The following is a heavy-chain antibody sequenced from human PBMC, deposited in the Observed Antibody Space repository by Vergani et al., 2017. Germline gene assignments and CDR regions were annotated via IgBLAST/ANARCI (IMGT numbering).Heavy chain of an antibody. CDR1: GFTFSSYG. CDR3: ARDFSVVPAAYFDY. D-gene: IGHD2-2*01. CDR2: IWYDGSNK. J-gene: IGHJ4*02. Sequence: QVQLVESGGGVVQPGRSLRLSCAASGFTFSSYGMHWVRQAPGKGLERVAVIWYDGSNKYYAESVKGRFTISRDNSKNTLYLQMNSLRAEDTAVYYCARDFSVVPAAYFDYWGQGTLVTVSS. V-gene: IGHV3-33*01.